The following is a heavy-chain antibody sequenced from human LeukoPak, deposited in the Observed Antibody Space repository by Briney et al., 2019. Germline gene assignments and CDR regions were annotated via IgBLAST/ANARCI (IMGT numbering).Heavy chain of an antibody. Sequence: PGGSLRLSCTASGFTFGDYAMSWVRQAPGKGLEWVGFIRSKAYGGTTEYAASVKGRFTISRDDSKSTAYLQMNSLKTEDTAVYYCTRDRRSYDFWSGRQDWFDPWGQGTLVTVSS. J-gene: IGHJ5*02. D-gene: IGHD3-3*01. CDR1: GFTFGDYA. V-gene: IGHV3-49*04. CDR2: IRSKAYGGTT. CDR3: TRDRRSYDFWSGRQDWFDP.